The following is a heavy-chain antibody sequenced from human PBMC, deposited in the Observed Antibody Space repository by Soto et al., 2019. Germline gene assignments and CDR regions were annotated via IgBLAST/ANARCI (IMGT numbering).Heavy chain of an antibody. CDR3: ARELNVGAAALGWFDP. CDR1: GGTFSSYA. J-gene: IGHJ5*02. V-gene: IGHV1-69*12. D-gene: IGHD6-13*01. CDR2: IIPIFGTA. Sequence: QVQLVQSGAEVKKPGSSVKVSCKASGGTFSSYAISWVRQAPGQGLEWMGGIIPIFGTANYAQQFQGRVTITADESTSTAYMELSSLRSEDTAVYYCARELNVGAAALGWFDPWGQGTLVTVSS.